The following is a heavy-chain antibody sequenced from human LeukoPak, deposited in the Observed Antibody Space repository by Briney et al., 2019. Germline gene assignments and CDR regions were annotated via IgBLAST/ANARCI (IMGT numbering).Heavy chain of an antibody. J-gene: IGHJ5*02. D-gene: IGHD5-18*01. CDR2: IHDSGST. CDR3: ARGGYSYDNWFDP. Sequence: SETLSLTCAVSGDSITSGGYSWSWIRQTPGKGLEWIAYIHDSGSTYNNPSLKSRLSISIDTSKNQFSLKLSSVTAADTAVYYCARGGYSYDNWFDPWGQGTLVTASS. CDR1: GDSITSGGYS. V-gene: IGHV4-30-4*07.